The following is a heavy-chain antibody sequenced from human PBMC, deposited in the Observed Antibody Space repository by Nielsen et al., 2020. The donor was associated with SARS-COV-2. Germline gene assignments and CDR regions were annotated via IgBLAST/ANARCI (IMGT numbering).Heavy chain of an antibody. J-gene: IGHJ3*02. CDR2: TYYRSKWYN. D-gene: IGHD2-15*01. V-gene: IGHV6-1*01. Sequence: WIRQSPSRGLEWLGRTYYRSKWYNDYAVSVKSRITINPDTSKNQFSLQLNSVTPEDTAVYYCARALLGYCSGGSCENDAFDIWGQGTMVTVSS. CDR3: ARALLGYCSGGSCENDAFDI.